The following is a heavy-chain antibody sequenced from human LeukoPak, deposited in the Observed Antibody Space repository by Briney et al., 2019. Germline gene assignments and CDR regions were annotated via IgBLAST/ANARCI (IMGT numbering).Heavy chain of an antibody. Sequence: SDTLSLTCTLSGRPISIYYGSWIRQPAGRGLVCIGRIYTSGRTKYNPSLKSQVTMSVDTSKNQFSLKLSSVTAADTAVYYCAKELYSSSWYFFDYWGQGTLVTVSS. J-gene: IGHJ4*02. V-gene: IGHV4-4*07. D-gene: IGHD6-13*01. CDR2: IYTSGRT. CDR3: AKELYSSSWYFFDY. CDR1: GRPISIYY.